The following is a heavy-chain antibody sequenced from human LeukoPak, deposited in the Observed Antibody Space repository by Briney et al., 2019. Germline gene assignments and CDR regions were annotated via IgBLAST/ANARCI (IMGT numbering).Heavy chain of an antibody. CDR1: GFSFSNYG. J-gene: IGHJ4*02. V-gene: IGHV3-23*01. D-gene: IGHD3-10*01. Sequence: GGSLRLSCAASGFSFSNYGMSWVRQAPGKGLEWVSSISSGGDNTYYAYSVRGRFTISRDNAKNSLYLQMNSLRAEDTAVYYCARAWGFGEPLDYWGQGTLVTVSS. CDR2: ISSGGDNT. CDR3: ARAWGFGEPLDY.